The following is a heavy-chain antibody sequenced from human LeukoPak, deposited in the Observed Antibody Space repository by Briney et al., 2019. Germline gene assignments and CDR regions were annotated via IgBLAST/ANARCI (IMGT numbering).Heavy chain of an antibody. CDR2: INGDGSST. J-gene: IGHJ4*02. CDR1: GFTFSTYW. V-gene: IGHV3-74*01. D-gene: IGHD4-17*01. CDR3: ARASTTVPNLLDN. Sequence: GGSLRSSCVASGFTFSTYWMHWVRQAPGKGLLWVSRINGDGSSTNYADSVKGRFTISRDNAKNTLYLQMNSLRAEDTAVYYCARASTTVPNLLDNWGQGTLFTVSS.